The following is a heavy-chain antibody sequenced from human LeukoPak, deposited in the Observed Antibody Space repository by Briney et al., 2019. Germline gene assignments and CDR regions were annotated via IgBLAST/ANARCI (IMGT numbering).Heavy chain of an antibody. J-gene: IGHJ5*02. CDR2: INPSGGST. CDR1: GYTFTRNY. CDR3: ARDLGVEGNTGWVDP. Sequence: ASVKVSCKASGYTFTRNYMHWVRQAPGQGLEWMGVINPSGGSTTYAQTFQGRVTMTRDTSTSTIYMEMSSLRAEDTPVYYCARDLGVEGNTGWVDPWGQGTLVTVSS. V-gene: IGHV1-46*01. D-gene: IGHD1/OR15-1a*01.